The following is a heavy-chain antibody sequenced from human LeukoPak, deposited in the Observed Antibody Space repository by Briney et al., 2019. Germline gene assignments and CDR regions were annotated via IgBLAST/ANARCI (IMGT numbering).Heavy chain of an antibody. CDR3: ARGGVDTAMVGAFDI. CDR1: GGSFSGYY. D-gene: IGHD5-18*01. Sequence: SETLSLTCAVYGGSFSGYYWSWIRQPPGKGLEWIGEIDHSGSTNYNPSLKSRVTISVDTSKNQFPLKLSSVTAADTAVYYCARGGVDTAMVGAFDIWGQGTMVTVSS. V-gene: IGHV4-34*01. J-gene: IGHJ3*02. CDR2: IDHSGST.